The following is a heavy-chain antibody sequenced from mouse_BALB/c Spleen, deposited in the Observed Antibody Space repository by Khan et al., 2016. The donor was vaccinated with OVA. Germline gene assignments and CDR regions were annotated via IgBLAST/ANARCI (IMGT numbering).Heavy chain of an antibody. Sequence: QIQLVQSGPELKKPGETVQISCKASGFTFTNYGMNWVKQAPGKGLKWMGWINTYTGEPTFADDFKGRFAFSLETSASTAYLQINSLKNEDTATYFCARVGYNGTMDCRGQGTSVTVSS. J-gene: IGHJ4*01. CDR3: ARVGYNGTMDC. V-gene: IGHV9-3-1*01. D-gene: IGHD2-14*01. CDR2: INTYTGEP. CDR1: GFTFTNYG.